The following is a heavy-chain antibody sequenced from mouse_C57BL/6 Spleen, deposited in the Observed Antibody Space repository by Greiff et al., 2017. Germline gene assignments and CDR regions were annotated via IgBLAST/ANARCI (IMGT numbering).Heavy chain of an antibody. Sequence: EVKLQESGPGLVKPSQSLSLTCSVTGYSITSGYYWNWIRQFPGNKLEWMGYISYDGSNNYNPSLKNRISITRDTSKNQFFLKLNSVTTEDTATYYCARDDGFFPYYAMDYWGQGTSVTVSS. CDR1: GYSITSGYY. J-gene: IGHJ4*01. D-gene: IGHD2-3*01. V-gene: IGHV3-6*01. CDR3: ARDDGFFPYYAMDY. CDR2: ISYDGSN.